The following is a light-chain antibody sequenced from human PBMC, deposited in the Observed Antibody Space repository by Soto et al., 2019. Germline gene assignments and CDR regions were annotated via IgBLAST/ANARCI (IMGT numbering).Light chain of an antibody. J-gene: IGLJ3*02. Sequence: QSVLTQPPSASGSPGQSVTISCTGTSSDVGGYNYVSWYQQHPGKAPKLMIYEVSKRPSGVPDRFSGSKSGNTASLTVSGLQAEDEADYYCSSYADNTWVFGGGTKLTVL. V-gene: IGLV2-8*01. CDR1: SSDVGGYNY. CDR2: EVS. CDR3: SSYADNTWV.